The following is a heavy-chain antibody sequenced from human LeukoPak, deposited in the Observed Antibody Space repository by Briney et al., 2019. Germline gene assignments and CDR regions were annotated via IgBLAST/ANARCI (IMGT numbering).Heavy chain of an antibody. CDR1: VLIFSHYG. CDR3: VRGGLFDY. Sequence: PGRSLRLSCTAWVLIFSHYGMHWLRQVPGKGLEWVAVISYDGSNKYYADSVKGRFTISRDNSKNTLSLQMNSPRPEDTAVYYCVRGGLFDYWGQGTLVTVSS. CDR2: ISYDGSNK. V-gene: IGHV3-30*03. D-gene: IGHD3-16*01. J-gene: IGHJ4*02.